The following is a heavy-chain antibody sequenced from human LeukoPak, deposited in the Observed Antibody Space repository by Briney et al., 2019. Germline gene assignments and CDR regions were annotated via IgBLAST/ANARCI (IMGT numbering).Heavy chain of an antibody. D-gene: IGHD3-16*02. J-gene: IGHJ4*02. V-gene: IGHV4-59*01. CDR2: MYYSGST. CDR3: ARGDDYDYVWGSYRPTRSDC. Sequence: PSETLSLTCTVSGGSISSYYWSWIRQPPWKELEWIGDMYYSGSTNYNPSLKSRVTISVDTSKNQFSLKLSSVTAADTAVYYCARGDDYDYVWGSYRPTRSDCWGQGTLVTVSS. CDR1: GGSISSYY.